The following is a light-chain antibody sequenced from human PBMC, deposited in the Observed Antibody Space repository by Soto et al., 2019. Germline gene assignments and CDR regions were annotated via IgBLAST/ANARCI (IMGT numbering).Light chain of an antibody. CDR2: DVS. CDR3: QQYDKWPRT. J-gene: IGKJ1*01. CDR1: QNISNY. V-gene: IGKV3-11*01. Sequence: IVLTQSPATLSLSPGKRATLSCRASQNISNYLIWDQQKPGQAPRLLIYDVSNRATGIPARSSGGGSGAEYTLTISSLQSEDFAVYYCQQYDKWPRTFGQGTKVDIK.